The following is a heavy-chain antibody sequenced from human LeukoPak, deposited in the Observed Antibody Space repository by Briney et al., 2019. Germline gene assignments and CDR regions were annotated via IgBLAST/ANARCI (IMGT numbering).Heavy chain of an antibody. J-gene: IGHJ4*02. CDR2: VNPNSGGT. Sequence: ASVKVSCKASGYTFTGYYMHWVRQAPGQGLEWMGWVNPNSGGTNYAQKFQGRVTMTRDTSISTAYMELSRLRSDDTAVYYCARGGSEMATIPFDYWGQGTLVTVSS. CDR1: GYTFTGYY. V-gene: IGHV1-2*02. CDR3: ARGGSEMATIPFDY. D-gene: IGHD5-24*01.